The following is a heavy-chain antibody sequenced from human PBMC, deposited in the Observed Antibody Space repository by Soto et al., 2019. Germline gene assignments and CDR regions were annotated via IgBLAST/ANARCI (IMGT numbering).Heavy chain of an antibody. Sequence: GGSLRLSCAASGFTFSSYAMHWVRQAPGKGLEWVAVISYDGSNKYYADSVKGRFTISRDNSKNTLYLQMNSLRAEDTVVYYCVREMSRNWFDSWGQGTLVTVSS. CDR1: GFTFSSYA. CDR2: ISYDGSNK. V-gene: IGHV3-30-3*01. CDR3: VREMSRNWFDS. J-gene: IGHJ5*01. D-gene: IGHD6-13*01.